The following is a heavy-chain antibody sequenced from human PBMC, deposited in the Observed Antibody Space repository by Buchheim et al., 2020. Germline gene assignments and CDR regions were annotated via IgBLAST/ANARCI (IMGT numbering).Heavy chain of an antibody. D-gene: IGHD6-13*01. CDR1: GYTFTGYA. J-gene: IGHJ6*03. V-gene: IGHV7-4-1*02. CDR2: INTNTGNP. CDR3: ARDPPGGIAAQLDYYYYYMDV. Sequence: QVQLVQSGSELKKPGASVKVSCKASGYTFTGYAMNWVRQAPGQGLEWMGWINTNTGNPTYAQGFTGRFVFSLDTSVSTAYLQISSLKAEDTAVYYCARDPPGGIAAQLDYYYYYMDVWGKGTT.